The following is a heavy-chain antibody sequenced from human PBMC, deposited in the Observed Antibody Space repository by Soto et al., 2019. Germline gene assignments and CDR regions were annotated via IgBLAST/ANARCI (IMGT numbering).Heavy chain of an antibody. CDR1: GDSVSSNSAA. J-gene: IGHJ6*02. CDR3: ARVNWNLGYYGMDV. Sequence: SQTLSLTCAISGDSVSSNSAAWNWIRQSPSRGLEWLGRTYYRSRWYNDYAVSVKSRITVNPDTSKNQFSLQLNSVTPEDTAVYYCARVNWNLGYYGMDVWGQGTTVTVSS. CDR2: TYYRSRWYN. V-gene: IGHV6-1*01. D-gene: IGHD1-7*01.